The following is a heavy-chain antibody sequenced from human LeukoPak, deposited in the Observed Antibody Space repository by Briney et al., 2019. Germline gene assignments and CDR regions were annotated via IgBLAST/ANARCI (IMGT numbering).Heavy chain of an antibody. CDR3: ARWPPVGDSSANGDY. D-gene: IGHD3-16*01. V-gene: IGHV4-31*03. J-gene: IGHJ4*02. Sequence: SQTLSLTCTVSGGSISSGGYYWSWIRQHPGKGLEWIGEINHSGSTNINPSLKSRVTISVDMSKNQVSLKVTSVTAADTAVYYCARWPPVGDSSANGDYWGQGTLVTVSS. CDR1: GGSISSGGYY. CDR2: INHSGST.